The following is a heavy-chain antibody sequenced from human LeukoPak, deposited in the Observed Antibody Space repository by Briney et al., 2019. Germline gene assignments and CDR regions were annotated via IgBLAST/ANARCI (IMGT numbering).Heavy chain of an antibody. D-gene: IGHD6-6*01. CDR3: ARVISGYSSSYFDY. CDR1: GGTFSSYA. CDR2: IIPIFGTA. Sequence: GASVKVSCKASGGTFSSYAISWVRQAPGQGLEWMGGIIPIFGTANYAQKFQGRVTITADESTSTAYMELSSLKSEDTAVYYCARVISGYSSSYFDYWGQGTLVTVSS. J-gene: IGHJ4*02. V-gene: IGHV1-69*13.